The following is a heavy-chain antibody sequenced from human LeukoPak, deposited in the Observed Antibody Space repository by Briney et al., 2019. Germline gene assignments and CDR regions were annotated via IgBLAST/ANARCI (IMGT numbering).Heavy chain of an antibody. V-gene: IGHV3-20*04. CDR2: INWNGGST. CDR1: GFTFDDYG. J-gene: IGHJ3*02. D-gene: IGHD3-22*01. Sequence: PWGSLRLSCAASGFTFDDYGMSWVRQAPGKGLEWVSGINWNGGSTGYADSVKGRFTISRDNAKNSLYLQMNSLRAEDTALYYCAREGAYYYDSSGSEGAFDIWGQGTMVTVSS. CDR3: AREGAYYYDSSGSEGAFDI.